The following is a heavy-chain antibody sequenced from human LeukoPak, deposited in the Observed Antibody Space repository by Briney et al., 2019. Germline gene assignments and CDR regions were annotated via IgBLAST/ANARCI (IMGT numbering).Heavy chain of an antibody. D-gene: IGHD1-14*01. CDR3: AKEHHPVHYYYMDV. J-gene: IGHJ6*03. CDR1: GFTFSSYG. V-gene: IGHV3-30*18. CDR2: ISYDGSNK. Sequence: GGSLRLSCAASGFTFSSYGMHWVRQAPGKGLEWVAVISYDGSNKYYADSVKGRFTISRDNSKNTLYLQMNSLRAEDTAVYYCAKEHHPVHYYYMDVWGKGTTVTVSS.